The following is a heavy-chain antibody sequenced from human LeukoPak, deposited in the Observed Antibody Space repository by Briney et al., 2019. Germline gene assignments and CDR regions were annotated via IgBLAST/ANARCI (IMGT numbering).Heavy chain of an antibody. V-gene: IGHV1-2*02. CDR3: ARDGHGGNSFDY. D-gene: IGHD4-23*01. J-gene: IGHJ4*02. CDR1: GYTFTGYY. Sequence: ASVKVSCKASGYTFTGYYMHWVRQAPGQGLEWMGWINANSGGTDYAQKFQDRVTMTRDTSISTAYMELSRLRSDDTAVYYCARDGHGGNSFDYWGQGILVTVSS. CDR2: INANSGGT.